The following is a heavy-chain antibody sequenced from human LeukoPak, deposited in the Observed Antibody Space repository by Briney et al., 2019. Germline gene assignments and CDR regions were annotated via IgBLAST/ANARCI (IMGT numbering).Heavy chain of an antibody. CDR2: IFHSGST. CDR3: ARDRYFIGFGY. J-gene: IGHJ4*02. V-gene: IGHV4-30-4*08. Sequence: SETLSLTCTVSGGSINSGDYYWSWIRQPPGKGLEWIGYIFHSGSTYYNPSLKSRVSISVHTSKNQFSLKLSSVTAADTAVYYCARDRYFIGFGYWGQGTLVTVSS. CDR1: GGSINSGDYY. D-gene: IGHD3-9*01.